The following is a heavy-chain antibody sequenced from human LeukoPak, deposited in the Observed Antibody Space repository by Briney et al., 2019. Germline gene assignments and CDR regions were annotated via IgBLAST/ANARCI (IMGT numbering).Heavy chain of an antibody. J-gene: IGHJ4*02. CDR1: GFRFSSYF. CDR3: APTFTPNYYDI. CDR2: INLDVTAK. V-gene: IGHV3-7*01. Sequence: GGSLRLSCTPSGFRFSSYFMSGARQAPGKGLEWVATINLDVTAKTYADSVQGRFTISRDNAQNSVYLQMNSLRAEETAFYYCAPTFTPNYYDIWGQGILVTVSS. D-gene: IGHD2-15*01.